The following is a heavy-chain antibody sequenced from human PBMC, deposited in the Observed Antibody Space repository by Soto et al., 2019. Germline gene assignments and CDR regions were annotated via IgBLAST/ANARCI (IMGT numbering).Heavy chain of an antibody. CDR1: GGSISSSY. J-gene: IGHJ6*02. V-gene: IGHV4-59*01. Sequence: PSETLSLTCTVAGGSISSSYWSWIRQPPGKGLEWIGYIYYSGSTNYNPSLKSRVTISVDTSKNQFSLKLSSVTAADTAVYYCASTVPAAIIGSYGMDVWGQGTTVTVSS. CDR3: ASTVPAAIIGSYGMDV. D-gene: IGHD2-2*01. CDR2: IYYSGST.